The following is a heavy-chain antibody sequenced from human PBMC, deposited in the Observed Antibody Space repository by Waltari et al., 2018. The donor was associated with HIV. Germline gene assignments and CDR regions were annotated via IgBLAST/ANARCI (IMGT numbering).Heavy chain of an antibody. D-gene: IGHD2-2*02. CDR3: ARRSCNSSSCFTYFYYFAMDV. J-gene: IGHJ6*02. Sequence: QIQLMQSGPEVKKHGASVKVSCTASGYTFNNYGISWVRQAPGQGLEWMGWISAYNGNTKYAQKFQGRVTMTTDTSTRTAYMELRSLSSDDTAVYYCARRSCNSSSCFTYFYYFAMDVWGQGTTVTVSS. V-gene: IGHV1-18*04. CDR2: ISAYNGNT. CDR1: GYTFNNYG.